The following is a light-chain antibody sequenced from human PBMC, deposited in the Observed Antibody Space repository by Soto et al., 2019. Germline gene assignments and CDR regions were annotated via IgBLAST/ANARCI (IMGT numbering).Light chain of an antibody. V-gene: IGKV3-15*01. Sequence: EIVMTQSPATLSVSPGERATLSCRASQSVSSNLAWYQQKPGQAPRLLIYGASTRATGIPARFSGSGSGTEFTLTISSLQSEDFAVYYCQQYNNWLTFGQGTEV. CDR1: QSVSSN. J-gene: IGKJ1*01. CDR2: GAS. CDR3: QQYNNWLT.